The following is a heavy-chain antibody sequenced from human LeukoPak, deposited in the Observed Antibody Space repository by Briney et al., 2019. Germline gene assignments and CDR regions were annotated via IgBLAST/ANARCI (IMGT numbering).Heavy chain of an antibody. Sequence: PGRSLRPSCAASGFTFSSYAIHWVRLAPGKGLEWVAVISYDGSNKYYADSVKGRFTISRDNSKNTLYQQINSLRGEDTAVYYCARDRSQRAYSYGPDGEWGQGTLVTVSS. CDR3: ARDRSQRAYSYGPDGE. CDR1: GFTFSSYA. V-gene: IGHV3-30*01. D-gene: IGHD5-18*01. CDR2: ISYDGSNK. J-gene: IGHJ4*02.